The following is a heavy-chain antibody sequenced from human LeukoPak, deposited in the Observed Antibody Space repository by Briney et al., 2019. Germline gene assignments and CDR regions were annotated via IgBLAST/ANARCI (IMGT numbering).Heavy chain of an antibody. CDR2: IITYNGNT. J-gene: IGHJ6*03. V-gene: IGHV1-18*01. D-gene: IGHD4-17*01. Sequence: ASVNVSCKTSGYTFTSYGVSWVRQAPGQGLEWMGWIITYNGNTYYSQKLQGRVTMTTDTSTSTAYMELRSLRSDDTAVYYCAKTTLTSEEYYYYYMDVWGKATTVTVSS. CDR3: AKTTLTSEEYYYYYMDV. CDR1: GYTFTSYG.